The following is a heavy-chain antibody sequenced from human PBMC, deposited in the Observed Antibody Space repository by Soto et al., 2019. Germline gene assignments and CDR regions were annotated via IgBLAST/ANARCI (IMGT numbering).Heavy chain of an antibody. Sequence: ASVKVSCKASGYTFYSHSISWVREAPGQGLEWMGWISTYRGDTDYPQKVQGRVTMTTDTSTSTAYLELRSLSSEDTAVYYCARDFSMVVVAPGYWGQGTLVTVSS. CDR2: ISTYRGDT. CDR3: ARDFSMVVVAPGY. D-gene: IGHD3-22*01. V-gene: IGHV1-18*01. CDR1: GYTFYSHS. J-gene: IGHJ4*02.